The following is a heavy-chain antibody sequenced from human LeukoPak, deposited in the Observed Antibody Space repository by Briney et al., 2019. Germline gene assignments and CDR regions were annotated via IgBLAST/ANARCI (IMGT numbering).Heavy chain of an antibody. CDR2: IIPIFGTA. CDR3: ARAGLGQWLMPGHNWFDP. Sequence: GASVKVSXKASGGTFSSYAISWVRQAPGQGLEWMGRIIPIFGTANYAQKFQGRVTITTDESTSTAYMELSSLRSEDTAVYYCARAGLGQWLMPGHNWFDPWGQGTLVTVSS. J-gene: IGHJ5*02. CDR1: GGTFSSYA. V-gene: IGHV1-69*05. D-gene: IGHD6-19*01.